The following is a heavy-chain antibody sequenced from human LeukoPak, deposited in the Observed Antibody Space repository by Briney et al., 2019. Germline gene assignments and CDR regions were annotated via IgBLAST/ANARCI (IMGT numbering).Heavy chain of an antibody. Sequence: PSETLSLTCTVSGGSISSSSYYWGWIRQPPGKGLEWIGGIYYSGSTYYNPSLKSRVTISVDTSKNQFSLKLSSVTAADTAVYYCARGCCRGGSLLVYMDVWGKGTTVTVSS. D-gene: IGHD2-15*01. J-gene: IGHJ6*03. CDR3: ARGCCRGGSLLVYMDV. CDR2: IYYSGST. CDR1: GGSISSSSYY. V-gene: IGHV4-39*07.